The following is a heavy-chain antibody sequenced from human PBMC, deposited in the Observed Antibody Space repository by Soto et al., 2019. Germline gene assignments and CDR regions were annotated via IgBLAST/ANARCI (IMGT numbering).Heavy chain of an antibody. J-gene: IGHJ4*02. CDR1: GFTVSSNY. CDR3: ARDPSGSFDY. Sequence: EVQVVETGGGLIQPGGSLRLSCAASGFTVSSNYMSWVRQAPGKGLEWVSVIYSGGSTYYADSVKGRFIISRDNSKNTLYLQMNSLRAEDTAVYYCARDPSGSFDYWCQGTLVTVSS. CDR2: IYSGGST. D-gene: IGHD1-26*01. V-gene: IGHV3-53*02.